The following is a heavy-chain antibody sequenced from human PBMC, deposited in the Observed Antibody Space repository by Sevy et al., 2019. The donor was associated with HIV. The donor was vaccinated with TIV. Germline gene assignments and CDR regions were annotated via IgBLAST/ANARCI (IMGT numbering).Heavy chain of an antibody. Sequence: GGSLRLSCAASGFTFSNYAMHWVRQSPGKGLEWLALISYDGGIKIYADSVKGRFTISRDNSKNTLDLEMNSLRIEDTAYSYCSQHLQLGVDYGLDVWGQGTTVTVSS. CDR1: GFTFSNYA. D-gene: IGHD1-1*01. V-gene: IGHV3-30*03. CDR2: ISYDGGIK. J-gene: IGHJ6*02. CDR3: SQHLQLGVDYGLDV.